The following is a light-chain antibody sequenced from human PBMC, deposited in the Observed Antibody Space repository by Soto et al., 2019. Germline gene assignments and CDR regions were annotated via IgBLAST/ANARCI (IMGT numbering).Light chain of an antibody. CDR3: AAWDDSLNGHVV. J-gene: IGLJ2*01. V-gene: IGLV1-44*01. CDR2: SNN. Sequence: QAVVTQPPSASGTPGQRVTISCSGSSSNIGSNTVNWYQQLPGTAPKLLIYSNNQRPSGVPDRFSGSKSGTSASLAISGLQSEDEADYYCAAWDDSLNGHVVFGGGTKLTVI. CDR1: SSNIGSNT.